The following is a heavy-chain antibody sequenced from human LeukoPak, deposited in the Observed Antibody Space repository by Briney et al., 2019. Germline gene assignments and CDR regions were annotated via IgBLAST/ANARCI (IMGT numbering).Heavy chain of an antibody. CDR3: TRGSSSDAFDI. CDR1: GFTFGDYA. Sequence: PGGSLRLSCTASGFTFGDYAMSWVRQAPGKGLEWVGFIRSKAYGGTTEYAASVKGRFTISRDDSKSIAYLQMNSLKTEDTAVYYCTRGSSSDAFDIWGQGTMVTVSS. D-gene: IGHD6-6*01. J-gene: IGHJ3*02. CDR2: IRSKAYGGTT. V-gene: IGHV3-49*04.